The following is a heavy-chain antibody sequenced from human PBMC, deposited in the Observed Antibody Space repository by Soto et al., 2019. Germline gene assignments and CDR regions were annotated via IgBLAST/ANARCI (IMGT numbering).Heavy chain of an antibody. J-gene: IGHJ4*02. CDR1: GGSISSYY. CDR3: AGWGDGSSPDY. V-gene: IGHV4-59*01. Sequence: SETLSLTCTVSGGSISSYYWSWIRQPPGKGLEWIGYIYYSGSTNYNPSLKSRVTISVDTSKNQFSLKLSSVTAADTAVYYCAGWGDGSSPDYWGQGTLVTVSS. CDR2: IYYSGST. D-gene: IGHD6-6*01.